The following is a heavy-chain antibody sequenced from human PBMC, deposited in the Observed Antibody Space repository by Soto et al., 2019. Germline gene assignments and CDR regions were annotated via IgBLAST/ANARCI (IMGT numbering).Heavy chain of an antibody. CDR1: GYSFAKYW. CDR3: ARQHEYISGPWRGACDF. Sequence: EVQLVQSGAEVKKPGESLRISCKGSGYSFAKYWITWVRQMPGKGLEWMGRIDPSDSYTNYSPSFQGHVTISADKSISTAYLKWSGLKASDTAMYYCARQHEYISGPWRGACDFWGQGTMVNVSS. J-gene: IGHJ3*01. CDR2: IDPSDSYT. D-gene: IGHD3-22*01. V-gene: IGHV5-10-1*01.